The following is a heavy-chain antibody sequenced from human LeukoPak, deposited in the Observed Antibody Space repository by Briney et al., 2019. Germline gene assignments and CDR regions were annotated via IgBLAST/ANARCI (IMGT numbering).Heavy chain of an antibody. D-gene: IGHD3-10*01. CDR1: GYTFTSYG. CDR3: ARTGLWFGELLSGGIDY. V-gene: IGHV1-18*01. J-gene: IGHJ4*02. Sequence: ASVKVSCKTSGYTFTSYGISWVRQAPGQGLEWMGWISAYNGNTNYAQKLQGRVTMTTDTSTSTAYMELRSLRSDGTAVYYCARTGLWFGELLSGGIDYWGQGTLVTVSS. CDR2: ISAYNGNT.